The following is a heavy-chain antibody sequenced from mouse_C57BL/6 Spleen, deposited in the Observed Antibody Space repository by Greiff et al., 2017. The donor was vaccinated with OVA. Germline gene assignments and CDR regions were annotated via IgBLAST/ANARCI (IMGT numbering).Heavy chain of an antibody. V-gene: IGHV1-82*01. D-gene: IGHD2-5*01. CDR2: IYPGDGDT. J-gene: IGHJ1*03. CDR1: GYAFSSSW. CDR3: ASYSNYWYFDV. Sequence: QVQLQQPGPELVKPGASVKISCKASGYAFSSSWMNWVKQRPGKGLEWIGRIYPGDGDTNYNGKFKGKATLTADKSSSTAYMQLSSLTSEDSAVYFCASYSNYWYFDVWGTGTTVTVSS.